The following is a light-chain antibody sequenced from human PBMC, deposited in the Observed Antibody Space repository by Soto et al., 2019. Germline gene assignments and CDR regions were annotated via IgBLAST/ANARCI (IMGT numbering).Light chain of an antibody. Sequence: SPSVANISVSTGQAANIISRASQSVSSNLAWYQQKPGQAHRLLIYGAYTRATGIQARFSGSGSGTEFTLTIRSLQSEDFAVYYCKQYNNWPLTFGGGTKVDIK. CDR3: KQYNNWPLT. J-gene: IGKJ4*01. V-gene: IGKV3-15*01. CDR2: GAY. CDR1: QSVSSN.